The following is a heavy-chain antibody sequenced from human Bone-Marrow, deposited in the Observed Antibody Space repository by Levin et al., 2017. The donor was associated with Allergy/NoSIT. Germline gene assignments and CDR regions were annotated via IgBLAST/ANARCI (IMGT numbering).Heavy chain of an antibody. Sequence: SQTLSLTCTVSGGSVSSDTYYWSWIRQPPGKGLEWIGYISSSGSTSYNPSLMSRVTISLHTSKNQFSLRLTSVTPAATAVYYCARDDYSDFTGWVWGQGSLVTVSS. V-gene: IGHV4-61*01. CDR1: GGSVSSDTYY. D-gene: IGHD3-9*01. CDR2: ISSSGST. J-gene: IGHJ1*01. CDR3: ARDDYSDFTGWV.